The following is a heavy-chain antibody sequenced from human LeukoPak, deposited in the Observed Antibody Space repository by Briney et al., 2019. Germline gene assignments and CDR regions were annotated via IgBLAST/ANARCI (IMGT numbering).Heavy chain of an antibody. J-gene: IGHJ4*02. Sequence: ASVKVSCKVSGYTLTELSMHWVRQAPGKGLEWMGGFDAEDGEKIFAQKFQGRVTMTEDTSTDTAYMEVSSLRSEDTAVYYCAAGAGTESFDYWGQGTLVTVSS. CDR3: AAGAGTESFDY. V-gene: IGHV1-24*01. CDR1: GYTLTELS. D-gene: IGHD6-19*01. CDR2: FDAEDGEK.